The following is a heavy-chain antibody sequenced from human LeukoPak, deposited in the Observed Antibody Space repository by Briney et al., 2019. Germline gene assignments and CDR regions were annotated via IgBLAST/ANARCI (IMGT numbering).Heavy chain of an antibody. CDR2: VYYSGNT. CDR1: GGSITSSSYY. Sequence: KPSETLSLTCTVSGGSITSSSYYWGWIRQPPGKGLEWIGSVYYSGNTYYNSSLKSRVTISVDTSKNQFSLKLSSVTAADTAVYYCARVGRSPAPMFEDYWGQGTLVTVSS. CDR3: ARVGRSPAPMFEDY. D-gene: IGHD2-2*01. J-gene: IGHJ4*02. V-gene: IGHV4-39*07.